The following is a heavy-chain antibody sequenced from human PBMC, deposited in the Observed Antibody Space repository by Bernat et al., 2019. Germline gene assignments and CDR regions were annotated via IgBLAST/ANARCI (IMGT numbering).Heavy chain of an antibody. CDR2: ISDDGSTK. J-gene: IGHJ4*02. Sequence: QVQLVESGGGVVQPGRSLRLSCAASGFTFSSYGMQWVRQAQGKGLEWVAVISDDGSTKHYADSVNGRFTVSRDNSKNTLYLQVNSLRAEDTAVYYCAKEKGGNYMPLDYWGQGTLVTVSS. D-gene: IGHD1-26*01. V-gene: IGHV3-30*18. CDR1: GFTFSSYG. CDR3: AKEKGGNYMPLDY.